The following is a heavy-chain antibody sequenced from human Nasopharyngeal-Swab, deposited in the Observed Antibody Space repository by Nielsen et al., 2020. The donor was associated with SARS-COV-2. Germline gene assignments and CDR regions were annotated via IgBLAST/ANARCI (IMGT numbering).Heavy chain of an antibody. D-gene: IGHD6-19*01. CDR3: ARDRHSSGWYWFDP. Sequence: ASVKVSCKASGYTFTSYAMHWVRQAPGQRLEWMGWINAGNGNTKYSQKFQGRVTLTRDTSASTAYMELSSLSSEDTAVYYCARDRHSSGWYWFDPWGQGTLVTVSS. CDR1: GYTFTSYA. CDR2: INAGNGNT. V-gene: IGHV1-3*01. J-gene: IGHJ5*02.